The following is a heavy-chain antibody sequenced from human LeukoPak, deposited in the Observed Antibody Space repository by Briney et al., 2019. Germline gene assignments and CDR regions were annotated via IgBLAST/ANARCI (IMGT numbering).Heavy chain of an antibody. D-gene: IGHD2-15*01. CDR3: ARRSWSRFDP. J-gene: IGHJ5*02. CDR1: GGSISSSSYY. Sequence: SETLSLTCTVSGGSISSSSYYWGWIRQPPGKGLEWIGSIYYSGSTYYNPSLKSRVTISVDTSKNQFSLKLSSVTAADTAVYYCARRSWSRFDPWGQGTLVTVTS. CDR2: IYYSGST. V-gene: IGHV4-39*07.